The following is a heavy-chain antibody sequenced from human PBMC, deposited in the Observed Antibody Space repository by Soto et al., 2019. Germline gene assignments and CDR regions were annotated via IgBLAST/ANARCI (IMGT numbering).Heavy chain of an antibody. Sequence: QVQLVQSGAEVKKPGASVKVSCKASGYTFTSYDINWVRQATGQGLEWMGWMNPNSGNTGYAQKFQGRVTMTRNTSISTAYMELSSLRSEDTAVYYCARFPIRYCTNGVCYTGDYGMDVWGQGTTVTVSS. D-gene: IGHD2-8*01. CDR2: MNPNSGNT. CDR3: ARFPIRYCTNGVCYTGDYGMDV. V-gene: IGHV1-8*01. CDR1: GYTFTSYD. J-gene: IGHJ6*02.